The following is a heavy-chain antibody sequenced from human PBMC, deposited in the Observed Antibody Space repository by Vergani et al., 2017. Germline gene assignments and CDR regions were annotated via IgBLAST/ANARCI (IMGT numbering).Heavy chain of an antibody. Sequence: QVQLVQSGAEVKKPGASVTVSCKASGYTFTSYGIIWVRQAPGQGLEWMGRFIPILGIANYAQKFQGRVTITADKSTSTAYMELSSLRSEDTAVYYCASGDRSYDYYYYMDVWGKGTTVTVSS. J-gene: IGHJ6*03. V-gene: IGHV1-69*04. D-gene: IGHD3-16*01. CDR3: ASGDRSYDYYYYMDV. CDR1: GYTFTSYG. CDR2: FIPILGIA.